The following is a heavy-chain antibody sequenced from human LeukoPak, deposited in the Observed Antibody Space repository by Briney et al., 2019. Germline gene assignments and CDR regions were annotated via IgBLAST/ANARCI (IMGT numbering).Heavy chain of an antibody. V-gene: IGHV4-39*02. J-gene: IGHJ4*02. Sequence: PSETLSLTCTVSGGSISSSSYYWGWIRQPPGKGLEWIGSIYYSGSTSYNPSLKSRVTISVDTSKNQFSLNLSSLTAADTAVYYCARDKAAAGDFDYWGQGTLVTVSS. D-gene: IGHD6-13*01. CDR2: IYYSGST. CDR3: ARDKAAAGDFDY. CDR1: GGSISSSSYY.